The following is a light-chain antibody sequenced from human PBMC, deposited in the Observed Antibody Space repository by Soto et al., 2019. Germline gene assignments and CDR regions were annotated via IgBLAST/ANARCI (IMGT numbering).Light chain of an antibody. J-gene: IGKJ4*01. CDR2: GAS. V-gene: IGKV3-15*01. CDR1: QSISSN. CDR3: QHYHNWLT. Sequence: EMVMTQSPSTLSVSPGERATLSCWASQSISSNLAWYQQKPGQAPRLLIYGASIRATGIPVRFSGSGSGTEFTLTISSLQSEDFAGYYCQHYHNWLTFGGGTKVEIK.